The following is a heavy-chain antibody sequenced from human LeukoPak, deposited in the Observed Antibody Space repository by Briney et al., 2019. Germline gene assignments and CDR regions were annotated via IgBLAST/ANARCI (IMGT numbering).Heavy chain of an antibody. Sequence: ASVKVSCKASGYTIRNSGVTWVRQAPGQGLEWTGCINPYNGNTNYAQMFQGRVTMSTDTSTNTASMELKSLRSDDTAVYYCARVKTVGASSPYYYYGMDVWGQGTTVTVSS. J-gene: IGHJ6*02. V-gene: IGHV1-18*01. CDR2: INPYNGNT. CDR1: GYTIRNSG. D-gene: IGHD1-26*01. CDR3: ARVKTVGASSPYYYYGMDV.